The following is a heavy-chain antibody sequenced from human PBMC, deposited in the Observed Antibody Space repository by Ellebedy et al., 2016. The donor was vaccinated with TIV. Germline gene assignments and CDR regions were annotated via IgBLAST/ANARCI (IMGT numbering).Heavy chain of an antibody. CDR3: ARRYMDV. V-gene: IGHV3-7*01. CDR2: IKQDGSAK. CDR1: GFTFISYW. Sequence: GESLKISXAASGFTFISYWMQWVRPAPGKGLEWVANIKQDGSAKYYVDSVKGRFTISRDNAKNSVYLQMNNLRAEDTAVYYCARRYMDVWGKGTTVTVSS. J-gene: IGHJ6*03.